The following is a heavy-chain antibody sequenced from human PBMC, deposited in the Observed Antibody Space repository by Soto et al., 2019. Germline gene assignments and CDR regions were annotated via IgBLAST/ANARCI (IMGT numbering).Heavy chain of an antibody. J-gene: IGHJ6*02. D-gene: IGHD3-10*01. Sequence: QVQLVQSGAEVKKPGSSVKVSCKASGGTFSSYAISWVRQAPGQGLEWMGGIIPLFGTANYAQKFQGRVTITADESTSTAYMELSSLRSEDTAVYYCARRGGGSGSSVPSFAGDYYYGMDVWGQGTTVTVSS. CDR3: ARRGGGSGSSVPSFAGDYYYGMDV. V-gene: IGHV1-69*01. CDR2: IIPLFGTA. CDR1: GGTFSSYA.